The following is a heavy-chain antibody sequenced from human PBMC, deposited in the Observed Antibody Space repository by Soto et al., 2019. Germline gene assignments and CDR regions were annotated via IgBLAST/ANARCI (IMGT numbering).Heavy chain of an antibody. V-gene: IGHV4-34*01. Sequence: PSETLSLTCGLSGSLPVGSLSTYFWTWIRQPPGQGLEWIGEINHSGSPNYSPSLRGRVTISLATSKKQFSLNLSSVTAADTAGYFCARARFAEWSQDYYGLDVWGQGTRGTVSS. D-gene: IGHD3-3*01. CDR3: ARARFAEWSQDYYGLDV. CDR2: INHSGSP. J-gene: IGHJ6*02. CDR1: GSLPVGSLSTYF.